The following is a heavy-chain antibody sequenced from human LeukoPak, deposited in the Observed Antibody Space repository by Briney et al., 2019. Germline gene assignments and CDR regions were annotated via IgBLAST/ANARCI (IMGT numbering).Heavy chain of an antibody. CDR2: ISGSGGST. Sequence: GGSLRLSCAASGFTFSSYAMSWVRQAPGKGLEWVSAISGSGGSTYYADSVKGRFTVSRDNSKNTLFLQMNSLRAEDTAVYYCAKDGGLWVSAHWGDSWGRGTLDTVSS. CDR3: AKDGGLWVSAHWGDS. J-gene: IGHJ4*02. CDR1: GFTFSSYA. D-gene: IGHD7-27*01. V-gene: IGHV3-23*01.